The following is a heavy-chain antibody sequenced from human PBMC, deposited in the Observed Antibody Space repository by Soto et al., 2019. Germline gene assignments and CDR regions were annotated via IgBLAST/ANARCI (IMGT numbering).Heavy chain of an antibody. CDR1: GGSISSSNHY. V-gene: IGHV4-39*02. CDR3: ATAQATIVGVGR. Sequence: QLQLQESGPGLVKPSETLSLTCTVSGGSISSSNHYWGWIRQPPGKGLEWIGSMYYSGSTYYNPSLEGRVTIPADTSKNPFSRKLSSVTAADTAVYYCATAQATIVGVGRWGKGTLVAVSS. D-gene: IGHD2-15*01. CDR2: MYYSGST. J-gene: IGHJ4*02.